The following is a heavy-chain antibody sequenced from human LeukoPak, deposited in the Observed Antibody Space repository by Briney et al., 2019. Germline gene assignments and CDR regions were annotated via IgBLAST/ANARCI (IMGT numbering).Heavy chain of an antibody. Sequence: SETLSLTCTVSVDSISSYYWSWIRQPPGKGLEWIGYIYYSGSTNYNPSLKSRVTISVDTSKNQFSLKLSSATAADTAVYYCARRYCSGGSCYSSLDYWGQGSLVTVSS. CDR1: VDSISSYY. CDR2: IYYSGST. V-gene: IGHV4-59*08. CDR3: ARRYCSGGSCYSSLDY. D-gene: IGHD2-15*01. J-gene: IGHJ4*02.